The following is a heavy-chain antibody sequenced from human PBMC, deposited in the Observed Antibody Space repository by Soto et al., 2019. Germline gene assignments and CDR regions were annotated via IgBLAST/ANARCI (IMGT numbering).Heavy chain of an antibody. V-gene: IGHV4-31*03. CDR2: IYYSGST. CDR3: AREHRHGTWPWGGYYYGMDV. CDR1: GGSISSGGYY. J-gene: IGHJ6*02. D-gene: IGHD1-26*01. Sequence: QVQLQESGPGLVKPSQTLSLTCTVSGGSISSGGYYWSWIRQHPGKGLEWIGYIYYSGSTYYNPSLKCRVTISVDTSKNQFSLKLSSVTAADTAVYYCAREHRHGTWPWGGYYYGMDVWGQGTTVTVSS.